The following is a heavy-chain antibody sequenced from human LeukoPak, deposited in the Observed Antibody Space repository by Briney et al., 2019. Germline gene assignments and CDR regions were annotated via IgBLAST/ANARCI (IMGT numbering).Heavy chain of an antibody. CDR3: ARASVSGWYQEPTYYFDY. V-gene: IGHV1-18*01. J-gene: IGHJ4*02. D-gene: IGHD6-19*01. CDR2: ISAYNGNT. CDR1: GYTFTSYG. Sequence: VASVKVSCKASGYTFTSYGISWVRQAPGQGLEWMGWISAYNGNTNYAQKLQGRVTMTTDTSTSTAYMELRSLRSDDTAVYYCARASVSGWYQEPTYYFDYWGQGTLVTVSS.